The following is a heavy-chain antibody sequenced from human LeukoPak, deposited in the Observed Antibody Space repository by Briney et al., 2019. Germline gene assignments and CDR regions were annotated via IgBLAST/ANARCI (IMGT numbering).Heavy chain of an antibody. D-gene: IGHD5-18*01. CDR1: GFTFSSYA. Sequence: GASLRLSCAASGFTFSSYAMSWVRQAPGKRLEWVSAISGSGGSTYYADSVKGRFTISSDNSKNTLYLQMNSLRAEDTAVYYCAKCPKPAMVDYWGQGTLVTVSS. CDR2: ISGSGGST. J-gene: IGHJ4*02. CDR3: AKCPKPAMVDY. V-gene: IGHV3-23*01.